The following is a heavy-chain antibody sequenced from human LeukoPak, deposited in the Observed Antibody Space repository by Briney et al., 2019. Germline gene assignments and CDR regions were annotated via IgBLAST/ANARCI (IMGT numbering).Heavy chain of an antibody. Sequence: ASVKVSCKASGYTFTSYYMHWVRQAPGQGLEWMGIINPSGGSTSYAQKFQGRATMTRDTSTSTVYMELSSLRSEDTAVYYCAREMAARQREGYYFDYWGQGTLVTVSS. D-gene: IGHD5-24*01. V-gene: IGHV1-46*01. CDR3: AREMAARQREGYYFDY. J-gene: IGHJ4*02. CDR1: GYTFTSYY. CDR2: INPSGGST.